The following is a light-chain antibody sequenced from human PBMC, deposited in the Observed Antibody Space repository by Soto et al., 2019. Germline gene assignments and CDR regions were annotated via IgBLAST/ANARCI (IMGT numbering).Light chain of an antibody. CDR1: SSNIGAGYD. Sequence: QSVLTQPPSVSGAPGQRVTISCPGSSSNIGAGYDVHWYQQLPGTAPKLLIFGNNNRPSGVPDRFSGSKSGTSASLAITGLQAEDEADYYCQSYDGRLSGYVFGTGTKVTVL. CDR2: GNN. V-gene: IGLV1-40*01. J-gene: IGLJ1*01. CDR3: QSYDGRLSGYV.